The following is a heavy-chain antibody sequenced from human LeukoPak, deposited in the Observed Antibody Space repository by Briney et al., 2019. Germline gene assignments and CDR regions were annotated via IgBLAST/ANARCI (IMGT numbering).Heavy chain of an antibody. D-gene: IGHD3-10*01. J-gene: IGHJ4*02. CDR2: ISGSGGST. V-gene: IGHV3-23*01. CDR1: GFTFSSYA. Sequence: PGGSLKLSCAASGFTFSSYAKSWVRQAPGKGLEWVSVISGSGGSTYYADSVKGRFTISRDNSKNTLYLQMSSLRAEDAAVYYCAKRPTIRGFGELYYFDFWGQGTLVTVSS. CDR3: AKRPTIRGFGELYYFDF.